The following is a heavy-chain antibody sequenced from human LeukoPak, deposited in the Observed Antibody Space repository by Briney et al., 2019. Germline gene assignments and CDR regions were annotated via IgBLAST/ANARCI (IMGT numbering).Heavy chain of an antibody. J-gene: IGHJ6*02. CDR2: IYPGDSDT. D-gene: IGHD5-18*01. CDR3: ARHGRIQLWLRRSNYYYGMDV. Sequence: GESLKISCKGSGYSFTSYWIGWVRQMPGKGLEWMGIIYPGDSDTRYSPSFQGQVTISADKSIGTAYLQWSSLKASDTAMYYCARHGRIQLWLRRSNYYYGMDVWGQGTTVTVSS. CDR1: GYSFTSYW. V-gene: IGHV5-51*01.